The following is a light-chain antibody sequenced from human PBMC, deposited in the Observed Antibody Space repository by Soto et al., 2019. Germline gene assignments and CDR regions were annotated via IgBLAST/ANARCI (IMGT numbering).Light chain of an antibody. Sequence: QPVLTQPPSASGTPGQRVTISCSGSSSHIGSNYVSWYQQLPGTAPKLLIYSDNQRPSGVSDRFSGSKSGTSASLAVSGLRSEDEADYYCAAWDDSLSGVVFGGGTKLTVL. CDR1: SSHIGSNY. CDR3: AAWDDSLSGVV. V-gene: IGLV1-47*02. J-gene: IGLJ2*01. CDR2: SDN.